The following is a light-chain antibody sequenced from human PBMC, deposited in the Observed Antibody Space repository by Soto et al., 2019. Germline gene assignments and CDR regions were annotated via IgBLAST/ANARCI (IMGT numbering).Light chain of an antibody. V-gene: IGKV1-5*03. CDR2: KAS. J-gene: IGKJ2*01. CDR3: QEYNSYV. Sequence: DIQMTQSPSTLSASVGDRVTITCRASQSISSWLAWYQQKPGKAPKLLIYKASSLESGVPSRFSGSGSGTEFTLTISSLQPDDFATYYCQEYNSYVFGQGTKLESK. CDR1: QSISSW.